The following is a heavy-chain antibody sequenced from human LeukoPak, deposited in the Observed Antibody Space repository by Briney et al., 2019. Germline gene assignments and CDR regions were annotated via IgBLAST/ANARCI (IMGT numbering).Heavy chain of an antibody. D-gene: IGHD6-25*01. CDR2: ISYDGSNK. J-gene: IGHJ4*02. CDR1: GFTFSSYG. V-gene: IGHV3-30*18. Sequence: GGSLRLSCAASGFTFSSYGMHWVRQAPGKGLEWVAVISYDGSNKYYADSVKGRFTISRDNSKNTLYLQMNSLRAEDTAVYCCAKDPRSGRGYWGQGTLVTVSS. CDR3: AKDPRSGRGY.